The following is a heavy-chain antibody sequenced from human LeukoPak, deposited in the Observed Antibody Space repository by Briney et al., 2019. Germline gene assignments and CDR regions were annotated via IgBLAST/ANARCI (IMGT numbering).Heavy chain of an antibody. D-gene: IGHD6-13*01. Sequence: ASVKVSCKASGYTFTSYYMHWVRQAPGQGLEWMGIINPSGGSTSYAQKFQGRVTMTRDTSTSTVYMELSSLRSEETAVYYCARDVAIAAAGYYFDYWGQGTPVTVSS. J-gene: IGHJ4*02. CDR1: GYTFTSYY. CDR2: INPSGGST. V-gene: IGHV1-46*01. CDR3: ARDVAIAAAGYYFDY.